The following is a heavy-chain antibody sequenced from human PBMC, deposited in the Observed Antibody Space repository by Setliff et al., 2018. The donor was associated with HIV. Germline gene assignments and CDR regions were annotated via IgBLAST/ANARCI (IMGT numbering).Heavy chain of an antibody. J-gene: IGHJ4*02. V-gene: IGHV4-39*07. CDR2: IYYSGTT. D-gene: IGHD6-13*01. CDR3: ARGSHGTSWTDY. CDR1: GASISSPIYY. Sequence: SETLSLTCSVSGASISSPIYYWGWIRQAPGKGLEWIGSIYYSGTTYYNPSLKSRVTMSVDTSTSRLSLKVHSVTAADTAMYYCARGSHGTSWTDYWGQGTLVTVSS.